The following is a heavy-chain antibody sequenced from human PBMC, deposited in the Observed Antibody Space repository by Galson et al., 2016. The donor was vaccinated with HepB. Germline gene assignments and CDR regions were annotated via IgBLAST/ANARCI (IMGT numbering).Heavy chain of an antibody. Sequence: SETLSLTCTVSGGSVNNDNYYWSWIRQPPGKGLEWIGYIYYSGSTNYIPSLKSRVTFSVDTSENQFSLKLSSVTAADTAVYYCARFCSGNTCPDFWGQGTLVTVSS. V-gene: IGHV4-61*01. CDR3: ARFCSGNTCPDF. CDR2: IYYSGST. D-gene: IGHD2-15*01. CDR1: GGSVNNDNYY. J-gene: IGHJ4*02.